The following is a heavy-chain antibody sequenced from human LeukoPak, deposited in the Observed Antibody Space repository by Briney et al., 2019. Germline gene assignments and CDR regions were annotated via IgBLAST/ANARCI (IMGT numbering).Heavy chain of an antibody. D-gene: IGHD1-1*01. Sequence: GASVKVSCKASGGTFSSYAISWVRQAPGQGLEWMGRIIPILGIANYAQKFQGRVTITADKSTSTAYMELSSLRSEDTAVYYCASLKLERRKGPPGPNAFDIWGQGTMVTVSS. CDR2: IIPILGIA. V-gene: IGHV1-69*04. J-gene: IGHJ3*02. CDR3: ASLKLERRKGPPGPNAFDI. CDR1: GGTFSSYA.